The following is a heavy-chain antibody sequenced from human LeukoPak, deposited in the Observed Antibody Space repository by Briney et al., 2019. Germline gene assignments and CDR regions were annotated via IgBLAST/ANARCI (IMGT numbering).Heavy chain of an antibody. CDR1: GFTFSSYS. D-gene: IGHD3-10*01. J-gene: IGHJ4*02. Sequence: GGSLRLSCAASGFTFSSYSMNWVRQAPGKGLEWVSSISSSSSYIYYADSVKGRFTISRDNAKNSLYLQMNSLRAEDTAVYYCARVSWFGELFDYWGQGILVTVSS. CDR3: ARVSWFGELFDY. V-gene: IGHV3-21*01. CDR2: ISSSSSYI.